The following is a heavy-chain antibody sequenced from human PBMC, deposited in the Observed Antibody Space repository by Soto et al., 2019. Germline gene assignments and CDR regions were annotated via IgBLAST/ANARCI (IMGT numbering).Heavy chain of an antibody. D-gene: IGHD5-12*01. V-gene: IGHV1-69*12. CDR2: IIPIFGTA. J-gene: IGHJ6*02. CDR3: ARHLGYRNGYYYYGMDV. Sequence: QVQLVQSGTEVKKPGSSVKVSCKASGGTFHSHDINWVRQAPGQGLEWMGGIIPIFGTANYAQKFQGRVTITAEESTRTVYMELSSLRSEDTAIYSCARHLGYRNGYYYYGMDVWGQGTTVTVSS. CDR1: GGTFHSHD.